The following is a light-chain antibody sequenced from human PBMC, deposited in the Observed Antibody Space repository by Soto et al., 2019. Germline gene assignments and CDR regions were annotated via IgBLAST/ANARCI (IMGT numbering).Light chain of an antibody. Sequence: DIQMTQSPSTLSASVGDRVTITCRASQSISTWLSWYQQKPGKAPKLLIYEASSLESGVRSRFSGSGSGTDFTLTISGLQPDDFATYYCQYYNSYWTFGQGTKVDVK. CDR3: QYYNSYWT. J-gene: IGKJ1*01. CDR1: QSISTW. CDR2: EAS. V-gene: IGKV1-5*03.